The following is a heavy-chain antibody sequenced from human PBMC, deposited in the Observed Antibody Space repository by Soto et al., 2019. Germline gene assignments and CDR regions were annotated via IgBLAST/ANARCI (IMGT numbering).Heavy chain of an antibody. CDR1: GSTFSSYW. CDR2: IKEDGSQK. CDR3: AKDLRCSGGSCYSGLRYYGMDV. V-gene: IGHV3-7*01. Sequence: EVQLVESGGGLVQPGGSLRLSCAASGSTFSSYWMSWVRQAPGKGLEWVANIKEDGSQKYYVDSVKGRFTISRDNAKNSLYLQMDSLRAEDTAVYYCAKDLRCSGGSCYSGLRYYGMDVWGQGTTVTVSS. D-gene: IGHD2-15*01. J-gene: IGHJ6*02.